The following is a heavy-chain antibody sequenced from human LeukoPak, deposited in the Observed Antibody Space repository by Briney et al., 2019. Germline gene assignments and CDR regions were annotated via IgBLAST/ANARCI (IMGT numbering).Heavy chain of an antibody. CDR3: ASHYGNYFDP. D-gene: IGHD4-17*01. CDR1: GGSISSGSHY. J-gene: IGHJ5*02. CDR2: IYYSGSA. V-gene: IGHV4-30-4*01. Sequence: PSQTLSLTCTVSGGSISSGSHYWSWVRQPPGKGLEWMGYIYYSGSAYYNPSLKSRLTMSLGTSKNQISLRLTSVTAADTALYYCASHYGNYFDPWGQGTLVTVSS.